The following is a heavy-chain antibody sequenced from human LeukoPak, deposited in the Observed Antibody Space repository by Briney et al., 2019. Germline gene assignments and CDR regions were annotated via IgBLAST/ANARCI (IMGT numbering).Heavy chain of an antibody. J-gene: IGHJ4*02. CDR2: IHYFGST. D-gene: IGHD4-23*01. Sequence: PLETLSLTCTVSGGSISPYYWSWIRQPPGKGLQWIGYIHYFGSTNYNPSLMSRVTISIDTPKNQISLKLNSLTAADTAVYYCARHPYGDNSGMIDHWGQGTLVTVS. CDR1: GGSISPYY. V-gene: IGHV4-59*08. CDR3: ARHPYGDNSGMIDH.